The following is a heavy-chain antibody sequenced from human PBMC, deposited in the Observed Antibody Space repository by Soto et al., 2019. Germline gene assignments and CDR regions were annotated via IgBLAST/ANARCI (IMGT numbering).Heavy chain of an antibody. Sequence: GASVKVSCKASEYTFTGYYFHWVRQAPGQGLDRMGWINPDTGGTNYAQKFQGWVTMTRDTSISTAYMELSRLKSDDTAIYYCARAEGAYWHFDLWGRGTLVTVSS. CDR3: ARAEGAYWHFDL. V-gene: IGHV1-2*04. J-gene: IGHJ2*01. CDR2: INPDTGGT. CDR1: EYTFTGYY.